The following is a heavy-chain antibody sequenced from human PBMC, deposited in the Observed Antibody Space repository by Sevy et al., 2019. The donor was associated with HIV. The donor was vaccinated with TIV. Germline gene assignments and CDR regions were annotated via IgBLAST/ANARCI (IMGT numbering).Heavy chain of an antibody. Sequence: GGSLRLSCTASGFTFSSYEMNWVRQAPGKGLEWVSKITNSGSSLYCSDSVRGRFTVSRDNAKISLYLQMKSLRADDTAVYYCARDVPPSATTVALFVCWGRGTLVTFSS. D-gene: IGHD4-17*01. CDR3: ARDVPPSATTVALFVC. CDR1: GFTFSSYE. CDR2: ITNSGSSL. V-gene: IGHV3-48*03. J-gene: IGHJ4*02.